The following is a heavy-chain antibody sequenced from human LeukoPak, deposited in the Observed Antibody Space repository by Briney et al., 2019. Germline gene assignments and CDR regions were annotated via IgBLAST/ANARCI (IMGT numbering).Heavy chain of an antibody. D-gene: IGHD3-10*01. Sequence: PSETLSPTCAVSGGSISSSNWWSWVRQPPGKGLEWIGEIWHSGITNFNPSLKSRLTMSVDKSKNQFSLKLSSVTAADTAVYYCARDRITMVRGVINKTYYMDVWGKGTTVTVSS. CDR3: ARDRITMVRGVINKTYYMDV. CDR2: IWHSGIT. J-gene: IGHJ6*03. V-gene: IGHV4-4*02. CDR1: GGSISSSNW.